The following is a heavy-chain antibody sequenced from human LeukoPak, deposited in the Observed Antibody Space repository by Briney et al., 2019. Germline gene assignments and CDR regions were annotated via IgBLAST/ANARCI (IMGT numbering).Heavy chain of an antibody. D-gene: IGHD3-10*01. Sequence: SGGSLRLSCAASGFTFSSYGMHWVRQAPGKGLEWVAVISNDGSKKYYADSVKGRFTISRDNSKNTLYLQMNSLRAEDTAVYYCAKAGGSGSYYKPVSLDIWGQGTMVTVSS. CDR1: GFTFSSYG. V-gene: IGHV3-30*18. J-gene: IGHJ3*02. CDR2: ISNDGSKK. CDR3: AKAGGSGSYYKPVSLDI.